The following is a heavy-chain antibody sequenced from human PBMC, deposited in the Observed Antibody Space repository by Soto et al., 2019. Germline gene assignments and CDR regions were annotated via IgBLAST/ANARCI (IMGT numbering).Heavy chain of an antibody. D-gene: IGHD6-19*01. CDR3: ARLSAAWFDP. CDR2: SYHSGTT. V-gene: IGHV4-61*01. CDR1: GGSVSSGSYH. J-gene: IGHJ5*02. Sequence: QVQLQESGPGLVKPSETLSLTCTVSGGSVSSGSYHWGWIRQPPGKGLEWIGYSYHSGTTNYNPSLQSRVTISVDTSKHQFSLSLTSVTAADTAVYYCARLSAAWFDPWGQGTLVTVAS.